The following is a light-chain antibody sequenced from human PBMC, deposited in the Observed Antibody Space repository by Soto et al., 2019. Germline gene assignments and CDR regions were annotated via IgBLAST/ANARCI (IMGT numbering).Light chain of an antibody. CDR1: QYIATY. CDR3: QQTHSFPQT. J-gene: IGKJ4*01. V-gene: IGKV1-39*01. Sequence: DIQMAQSPSSLSASVGDRVTLTCRASQYIATYLHWYQQKPGNAPKLLIYSASSLKSGVPSRFSGSGSGTDFTLTISRLQPEDFASYFCQQTHSFPQTFGGGTKVEIK. CDR2: SAS.